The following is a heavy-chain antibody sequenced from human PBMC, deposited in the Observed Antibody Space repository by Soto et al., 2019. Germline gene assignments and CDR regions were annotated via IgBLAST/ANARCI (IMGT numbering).Heavy chain of an antibody. V-gene: IGHV3-7*03. D-gene: IGHD3-3*01. CDR3: ASRPSEVKYYGVFDF. J-gene: IGHJ4*02. CDR1: GLTFSRHW. Sequence: VQLVESGGGLVQPGGSLRLSCTASGLTFSRHWMTWVRQTPEKGLEWVANIKEDGSEKCYVDSVKGRFTISRDNAKNSLFLEMNDLRVEDTAVYHCASRPSEVKYYGVFDFWGQGTVVTVSS. CDR2: IKEDGSEK.